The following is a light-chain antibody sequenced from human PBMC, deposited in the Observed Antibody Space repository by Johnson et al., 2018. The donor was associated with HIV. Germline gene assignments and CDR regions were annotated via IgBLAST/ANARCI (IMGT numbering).Light chain of an antibody. CDR2: DNN. J-gene: IGLJ1*01. Sequence: QSVLTQPPSVSAAPGQKVTISCSGSSSNIGNNYVSWYQQLPGTAPKLLIYDNNKRPSVIPDRFSGSKSGTSATLGITGLQTGDEADYYCGTWDSSLSAFYVFGTGTKVTAL. V-gene: IGLV1-51*01. CDR3: GTWDSSLSAFYV. CDR1: SSNIGNNY.